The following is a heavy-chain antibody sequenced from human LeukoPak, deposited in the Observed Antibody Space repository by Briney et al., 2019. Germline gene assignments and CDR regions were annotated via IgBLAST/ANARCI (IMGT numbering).Heavy chain of an antibody. Sequence: SETLSLTCTVSGGSISSYYWSWIRQPPGKGLEWIGYIYTSGSTNYNPSLKSRVTISVDTSKNQFSLKLSSVTAAGTAVYYCARLPRRGYYDSSGYSYMDVWGKGTTVTVSS. D-gene: IGHD3-22*01. J-gene: IGHJ6*03. CDR2: IYTSGST. CDR1: GGSISSYY. V-gene: IGHV4-4*09. CDR3: ARLPRRGYYDSSGYSYMDV.